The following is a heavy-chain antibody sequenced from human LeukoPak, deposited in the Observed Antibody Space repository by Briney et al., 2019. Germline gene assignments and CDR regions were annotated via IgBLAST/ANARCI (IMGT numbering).Heavy chain of an antibody. J-gene: IGHJ4*01. CDR2: IGISSGNT. CDR1: GFNFIDYS. D-gene: IGHD5-12*01. Sequence: GGSLRLSCAASGFNFIDYSMNWVRQAPGRGLEWIPYIGISSGNTKYADSVKGRFTISRDKARNSLYLQMNSLRVEDTAVYYCARDHRYAFDNWGHGTLVTVSS. CDR3: ARDHRYAFDN. V-gene: IGHV3-48*01.